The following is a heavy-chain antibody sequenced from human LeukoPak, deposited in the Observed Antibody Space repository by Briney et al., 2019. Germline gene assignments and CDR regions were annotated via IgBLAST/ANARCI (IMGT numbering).Heavy chain of an antibody. CDR1: GFTFSSYE. J-gene: IGHJ5*02. D-gene: IGHD3-22*01. CDR3: ARNRAMYYYDSGGFDP. CDR2: ISSSGSTI. Sequence: AGGSLRLSCAASGFTFSSYEMNWVRQAPGKGLEWISYISSSGSTIYYADSVKGRFTISRDNAKTSLYLQMNSLRAEDTAVHYCARNRAMYYYDSGGFDPWGQGTLVTVSS. V-gene: IGHV3-48*03.